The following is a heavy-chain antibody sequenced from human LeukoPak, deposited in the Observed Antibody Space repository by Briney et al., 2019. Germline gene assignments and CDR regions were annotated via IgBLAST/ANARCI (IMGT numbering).Heavy chain of an antibody. V-gene: IGHV3-23*01. CDR1: GDSISSDY. Sequence: PSETLSLTCTVSGDSISSDYWSWIRQPPGKGLEWVSVISGNGDTTYYADSVKGRFTISRDNSKNTLYLQMNSLRAEDTAIYSCAKDYRGSGYFFDVWGQGTMVAVSS. CDR2: ISGNGDTT. CDR3: AKDYRGSGYFFDV. D-gene: IGHD3-3*01. J-gene: IGHJ3*01.